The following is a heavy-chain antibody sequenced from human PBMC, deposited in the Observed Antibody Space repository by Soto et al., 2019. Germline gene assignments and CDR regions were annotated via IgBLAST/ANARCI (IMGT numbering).Heavy chain of an antibody. CDR2: INPNSGNI. D-gene: IGHD3-10*01. J-gene: IGHJ4*02. V-gene: IGHV1-8*01. CDR1: GDTFTTYD. CDR3: ARGRASGSYYLLDY. Sequence: GPVKVSCKASGDTFTTYDINWVRQATGHGLEWMGWINPNSGNIGYAQRFQGRVTMTRDTAIRTAYMEVSSLRSDDTAVYYCARGRASGSYYLLDYWGQGTLVTVSS.